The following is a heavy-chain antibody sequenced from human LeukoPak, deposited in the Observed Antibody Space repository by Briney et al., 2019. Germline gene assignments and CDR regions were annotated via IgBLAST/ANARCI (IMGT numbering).Heavy chain of an antibody. J-gene: IGHJ5*02. V-gene: IGHV1-46*01. Sequence: ASVKVSCKASGYTFTSHYMHWVRQAPEQGLEWMGIINPSGGSTSYAQKFQGRVTMTRDMSTRTDYMELSSLRSEDTAVYYCAKSVYTIIAVTEGATNWFDPWGEGTLVTVSS. D-gene: IGHD6-19*01. CDR3: AKSVYTIIAVTEGATNWFDP. CDR1: GYTFTSHY. CDR2: INPSGGST.